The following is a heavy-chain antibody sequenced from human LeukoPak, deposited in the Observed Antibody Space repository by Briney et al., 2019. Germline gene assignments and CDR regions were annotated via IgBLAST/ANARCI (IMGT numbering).Heavy chain of an antibody. CDR3: ARDLSGRYAFDI. CDR2: ISSSSSTI. V-gene: IGHV3-48*02. D-gene: IGHD3-10*01. Sequence: GGSLRLSCAASGFTFSTYWLHWVRQAPGKGLEWVSYISSSSSTIYYADSVKGRFTISRDNAKNSLYLQMNSLRDKDTAVYYCARDLSGRYAFDIWGQGTMVTVSS. CDR1: GFTFSTYW. J-gene: IGHJ3*02.